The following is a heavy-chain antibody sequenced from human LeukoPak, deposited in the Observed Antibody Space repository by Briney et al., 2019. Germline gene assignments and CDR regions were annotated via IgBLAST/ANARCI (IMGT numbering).Heavy chain of an antibody. Sequence: GESLKISCKGSGYSFTSYWIGWVRQMPEKGLEWMGIIYPGDSDTRYSPSLQGQVTISADKSISTAYLQWSSLKASDTAMYYCARRIRYYDILTGYPDYYYYYGMDVWGQGTTVTVSS. V-gene: IGHV5-51*01. D-gene: IGHD3-9*01. CDR3: ARRIRYYDILTGYPDYYYYYGMDV. CDR1: GYSFTSYW. J-gene: IGHJ6*02. CDR2: IYPGDSDT.